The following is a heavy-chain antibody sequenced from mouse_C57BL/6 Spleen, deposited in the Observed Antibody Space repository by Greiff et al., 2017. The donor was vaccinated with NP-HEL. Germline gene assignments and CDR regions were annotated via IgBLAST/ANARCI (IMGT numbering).Heavy chain of an antibody. Sequence: QVQLQQSGPELVKPGASVKISCKASGYAFSSSWMNWVKQRPGKGLEWIGRIYPGDGDTKYNGKFKGKATLTADKSSSTAYMQLSSLTSEDSAVYFCATDADYGSSPYAMDYWGQGTSVTVSS. D-gene: IGHD1-1*01. J-gene: IGHJ4*01. V-gene: IGHV1-82*01. CDR1: GYAFSSSW. CDR2: IYPGDGDT. CDR3: ATDADYGSSPYAMDY.